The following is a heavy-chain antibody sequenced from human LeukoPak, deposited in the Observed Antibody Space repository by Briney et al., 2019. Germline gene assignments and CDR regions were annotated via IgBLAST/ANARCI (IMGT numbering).Heavy chain of an antibody. V-gene: IGHV4-34*01. CDR2: INHSGST. CDR3: ARGRRRGSYLDY. J-gene: IGHJ4*02. CDR1: GGSFSGYY. D-gene: IGHD1-26*01. Sequence: ASETLSLTCAVYGGSFSGYYWSWIRQPPGKGLEWIGEINHSGSTNYNPSLKSRVTISVDTSKNQFSLKLSSVTAADTAVYYCARGRRRGSYLDYSGQGTLVTVSS.